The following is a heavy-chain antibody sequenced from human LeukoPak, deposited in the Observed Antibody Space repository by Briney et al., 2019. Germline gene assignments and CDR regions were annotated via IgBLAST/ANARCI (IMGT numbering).Heavy chain of an antibody. CDR3: AKGSLGYCSGTSCPTLFDP. J-gene: IGHJ5*02. Sequence: GGSLRLSCAASGFTFSSYAMSWVRQPPGKGLEWVSAISGSCDSTYYADSVKGRFTFSRDISKNTLHLQMNSMRAEDTAVYYCAKGSLGYCSGTSCPTLFDPWGQGTLVTVSS. CDR2: ISGSCDST. D-gene: IGHD2-2*01. V-gene: IGHV3-23*01. CDR1: GFTFSSYA.